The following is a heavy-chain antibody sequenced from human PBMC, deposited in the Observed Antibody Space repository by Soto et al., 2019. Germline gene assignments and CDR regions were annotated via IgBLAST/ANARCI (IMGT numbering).Heavy chain of an antibody. J-gene: IGHJ4*02. CDR3: ARNMGGGVTSLQLFDY. D-gene: IGHD3-16*01. V-gene: IGHV3-48*03. CDR2: ISRSGSTI. Sequence: EVQLVESGGGLVQPGGSLRLSCAASGLTFSSYEMNWVRQAPGKGLEWVSYISRSGSTIYYADSVKGRVTISRDNAKNSLYLQMNSLRAEDTAVYYCARNMGGGVTSLQLFDYWGQGTLVTVSS. CDR1: GLTFSSYE.